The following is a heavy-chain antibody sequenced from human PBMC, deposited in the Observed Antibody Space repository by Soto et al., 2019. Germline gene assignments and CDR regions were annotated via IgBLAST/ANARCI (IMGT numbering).Heavy chain of an antibody. D-gene: IGHD2-21*02. Sequence: GGSLRLSCAASGFTFSSYAMSWVRQAPGKGLEWVSAISGSGGSTYYADSVKGRFTISRDNSKNTLYLQMNSLRAEDTAVYYCAKLAYCGGYCWYYFDYWGQGTLVTVSS. V-gene: IGHV3-23*01. CDR2: ISGSGGST. J-gene: IGHJ4*02. CDR1: GFTFSSYA. CDR3: AKLAYCGGYCWYYFDY.